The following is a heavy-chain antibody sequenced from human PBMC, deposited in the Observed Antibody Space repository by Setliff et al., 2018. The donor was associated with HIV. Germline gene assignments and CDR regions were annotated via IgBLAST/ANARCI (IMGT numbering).Heavy chain of an antibody. CDR2: IGPYTGNT. V-gene: IGHV1-18*01. D-gene: IGHD1-26*01. CDR3: ARARLQGIVTAVGPRDNCLDP. CDR1: GYSFINYG. Sequence: ASVKVSCKASGYSFINYGISWVRQAPGQGPEWMGWIGPYTGNTDYAPRLLGRVTMTTDTSTSTAYLELRSLTSDDTAVYYCARARLQGIVTAVGPRDNCLDPWGQGTRVTSPQ. J-gene: IGHJ5*02.